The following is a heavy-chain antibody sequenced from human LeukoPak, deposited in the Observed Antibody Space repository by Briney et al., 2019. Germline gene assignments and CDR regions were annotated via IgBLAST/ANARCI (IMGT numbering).Heavy chain of an antibody. V-gene: IGHV3-15*01. CDR3: ARGLCSSTSCYQGPFDY. Sequence: GGSLRLSCAASGFIFSSAWMTWVRQAPGKGLEWVGHIKNKANGGTTDYAAPVKGRFIISRDDSKNTLYLQMNSLRTEDTAVYYCARGLCSSTSCYQGPFDYWGQGMLVTVSS. CDR1: GFIFSSAW. CDR2: IKNKANGGTT. D-gene: IGHD2-2*01. J-gene: IGHJ4*02.